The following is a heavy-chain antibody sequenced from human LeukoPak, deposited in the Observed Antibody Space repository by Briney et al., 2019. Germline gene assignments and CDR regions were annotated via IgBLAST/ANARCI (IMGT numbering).Heavy chain of an antibody. D-gene: IGHD2-2*02. CDR2: INHSASNSGGT. Sequence: SETLSLTCAVYGGSFSGYHWSWIRQSPGKGLEWIGEINHSASNSGGTNYNPSLKSRVTISVDTSKNQFSLKLSSVTAADTAVYYCARHRILGYCSSTSCYRWFDPWGQGTLVTVSS. CDR1: GGSFSGYH. V-gene: IGHV4-34*01. CDR3: ARHRILGYCSSTSCYRWFDP. J-gene: IGHJ5*02.